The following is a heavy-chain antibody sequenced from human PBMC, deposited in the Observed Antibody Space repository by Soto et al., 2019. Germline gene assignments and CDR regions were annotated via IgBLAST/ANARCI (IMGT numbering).Heavy chain of an antibody. D-gene: IGHD6-19*01. CDR1: GFTFSSFA. CDR2: IGSRSDST. V-gene: IGHV3-23*01. Sequence: EVQLLESGGGLVQPGGSLRLTCAASGFTFSSFAMSWVRQAPGKGLEWVSAIGSRSDSTYYADSVKGRFTISRDNSKNTLDLQMNSLRAEDTAVYYCAKDLIYGYNSGRPFASWGQGTLVTVSS. J-gene: IGHJ4*02. CDR3: AKDLIYGYNSGRPFAS.